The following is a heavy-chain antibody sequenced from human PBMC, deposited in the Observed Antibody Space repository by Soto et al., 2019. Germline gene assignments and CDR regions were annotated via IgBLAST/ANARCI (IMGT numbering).Heavy chain of an antibody. CDR1: GGTFSSYA. Sequence: SVKVSCKXSGGTFSSYAISWVRQAPGQGLEWMGGIIPIFGTANYAQKFQGRVTITADESTSTAYMELSSLRSEDTAVYYCAREGYYYDSSGYYYAYWGQGTLVTVSS. J-gene: IGHJ4*02. CDR3: AREGYYYDSSGYYYAY. D-gene: IGHD3-22*01. CDR2: IIPIFGTA. V-gene: IGHV1-69*13.